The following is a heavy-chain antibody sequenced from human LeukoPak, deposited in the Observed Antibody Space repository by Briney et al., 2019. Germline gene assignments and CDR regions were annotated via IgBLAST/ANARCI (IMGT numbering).Heavy chain of an antibody. CDR3: ARDPNDFWSGYYYASYGMDV. J-gene: IGHJ6*02. Sequence: GGSLSLSCAASGFILNNYAMSWARKAPGGGLEWGSTIGGRDGSTYYADSVKGRLTITKDNSKNTLYLQMNSLRAEGTAVYYCARDPNDFWSGYYYASYGMDVWGQGTTVTVSS. CDR2: IGGRDGST. V-gene: IGHV3-23*01. D-gene: IGHD3-3*01. CDR1: GFILNNYA.